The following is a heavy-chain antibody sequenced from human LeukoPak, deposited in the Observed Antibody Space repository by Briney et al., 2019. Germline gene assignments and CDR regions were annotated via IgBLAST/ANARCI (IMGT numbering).Heavy chain of an antibody. J-gene: IGHJ4*02. CDR2: IWSDSAEI. CDR3: ARDFFHSDISRPFDY. Sequence: GGSLRLSCAASGFIFSRYTINWVRQAPGKGLEWVSSIWSDSAEIHYADSVKGRFAISRDNAKDSLYLQMNSLRAEDSAVYYCARDFFHSDISRPFDYWGQGTLVTVSS. D-gene: IGHD3-3*02. V-gene: IGHV3-21*01. CDR1: GFIFSRYT.